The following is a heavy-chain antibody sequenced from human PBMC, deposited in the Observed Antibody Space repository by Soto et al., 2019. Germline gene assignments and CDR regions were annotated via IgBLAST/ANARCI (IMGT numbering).Heavy chain of an antibody. CDR2: ISSSGSTI. Sequence: PGGSLRLSCAASGFTFSSYEMNWVRQAPGKGLEWVSYISSSGSTIYYADSVKGRFTISRDNAKNSLYLQMSSLRAEDTVVYYCARVPVKLAAGNAWLDPWGRGTPVTVSS. V-gene: IGHV3-48*03. CDR3: ARVPVKLAAGNAWLDP. J-gene: IGHJ5*02. CDR1: GFTFSSYE. D-gene: IGHD6-13*01.